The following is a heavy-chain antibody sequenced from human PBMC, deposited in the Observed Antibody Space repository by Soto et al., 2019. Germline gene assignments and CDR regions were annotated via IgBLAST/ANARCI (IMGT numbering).Heavy chain of an antibody. CDR1: GGSISSSSYY. Sequence: SETLSLTCTVSGGSISSSSYYWGWIRQPPGKGLEWIGSIYYSGSTYYNPSLKSRVTISVDTSKNQFSLKLSSVTAADTAVYYCARTDYDYIWGSYRYRWFDPWGQGTLVTVSS. V-gene: IGHV4-39*01. J-gene: IGHJ5*02. D-gene: IGHD3-16*02. CDR2: IYYSGST. CDR3: ARTDYDYIWGSYRYRWFDP.